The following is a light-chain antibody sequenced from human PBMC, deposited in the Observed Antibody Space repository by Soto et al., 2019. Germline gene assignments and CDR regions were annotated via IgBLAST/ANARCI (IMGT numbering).Light chain of an antibody. CDR2: AAS. CDR1: QGISTY. Sequence: DIQMTQSPSSLSASVGDRVTITCRASQGISTYLNWYQQKPGKAPKLLIYAASSLQSGVPSRFSGSGSGTEFTLTISSLQPDDFATYYCQQYNSYLLTFGGGTKVDI. J-gene: IGKJ4*01. CDR3: QQYNSYLLT. V-gene: IGKV1-16*01.